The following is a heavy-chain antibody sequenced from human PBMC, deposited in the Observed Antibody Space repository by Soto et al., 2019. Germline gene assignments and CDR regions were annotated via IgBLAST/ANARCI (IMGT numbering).Heavy chain of an antibody. J-gene: IGHJ4*02. CDR1: GYTFTSYG. Sequence: ASVKVSCKASGYTFTSYGISWVRQALGQGLEWMGWISAYNGNTNYAQKLQGRVTMTTDTSTSTAYRELRSLRSDDTAVYYCASSGPYSSSFFDYWGQGTLVTVSS. CDR2: ISAYNGNT. D-gene: IGHD6-6*01. CDR3: ASSGPYSSSFFDY. V-gene: IGHV1-18*01.